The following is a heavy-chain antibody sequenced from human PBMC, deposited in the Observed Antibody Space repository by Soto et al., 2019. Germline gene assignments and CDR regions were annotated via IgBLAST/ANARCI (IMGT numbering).Heavy chain of an antibody. CDR2: IYHSGST. D-gene: IGHD3-9*01. CDR1: GYSISSGYY. Sequence: PSETLSLTCAVSGYSISSGYYWGWIRQPPGKGLEWIGSIYHSGSTYYNPSLKSRVTISVDTSKNQFSLKLSSVTAADTAVYYCARGPAYYDILTGRTPGWFDPWGQGTLVTVSS. CDR3: ARGPAYYDILTGRTPGWFDP. J-gene: IGHJ5*02. V-gene: IGHV4-38-2*01.